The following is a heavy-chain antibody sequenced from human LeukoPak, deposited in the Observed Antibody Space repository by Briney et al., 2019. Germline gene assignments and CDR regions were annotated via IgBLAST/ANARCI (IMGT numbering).Heavy chain of an antibody. CDR2: IRWDSGSI. CDR3: AKGYIRASLTLGDAFDI. V-gene: IGHV3-9*03. D-gene: IGHD3-16*01. J-gene: IGHJ3*02. CDR1: GFTFDDYA. Sequence: GRSLRLSCEASGFTFDDYAMHWVRQAPGKGLEWVSGIRWDSGSIGYADSVKGRFTISRDKAKNSLYVQMNSLRAGDLAVSCCAKGYIRASLTLGDAFDIWGQGTMVTVSS.